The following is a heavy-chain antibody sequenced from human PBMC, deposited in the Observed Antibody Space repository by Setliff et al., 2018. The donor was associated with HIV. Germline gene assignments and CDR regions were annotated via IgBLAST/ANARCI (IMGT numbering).Heavy chain of an antibody. CDR1: DGSLSGYY. CDR2: IYYSGST. Sequence: PSETLSLTCAVYDGSLSGYYWSWIRQHPGKGLEWIGYIYYSGSTYYNPSLKSRVTMSVDTSKNQFSLKLSSVTAADTAVYYCAREGARHYGSGRYHSWFDPWGQGTQVTVSS. J-gene: IGHJ5*02. D-gene: IGHD3-10*01. CDR3: AREGARHYGSGRYHSWFDP. V-gene: IGHV4-31*11.